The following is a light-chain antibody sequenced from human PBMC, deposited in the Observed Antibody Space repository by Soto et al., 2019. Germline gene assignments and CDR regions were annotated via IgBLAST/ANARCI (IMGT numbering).Light chain of an antibody. CDR1: QDIRND. CDR2: AAS. V-gene: IGKV1-6*01. CDR3: LQAYNYPWT. Sequence: AIQMTQSPSSLSASVGDRVTITCRASQDIRNDLGWYQEKAGQAPKLLIYAASNLQSGVPSRFSGSGSGTDFTLTISSLQPEDFATYYCLQAYNYPWTFGQGTKVEI. J-gene: IGKJ1*01.